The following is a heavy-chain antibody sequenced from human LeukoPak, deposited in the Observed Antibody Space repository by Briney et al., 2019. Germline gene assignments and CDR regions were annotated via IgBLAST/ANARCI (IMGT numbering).Heavy chain of an antibody. V-gene: IGHV3-23*01. Sequence: AGGSLRLSCAASGFTFSSYAMSWVRQAPGKGLEWVSAISGGGRSTYYADSVKGRFTISRDNSKNTLYLQMNSLSAEDTAVYFCAKMENYESSGPSYFDYWGQGTLVTVSS. CDR1: GFTFSSYA. J-gene: IGHJ4*02. D-gene: IGHD3-22*01. CDR2: ISGGGRST. CDR3: AKMENYESSGPSYFDY.